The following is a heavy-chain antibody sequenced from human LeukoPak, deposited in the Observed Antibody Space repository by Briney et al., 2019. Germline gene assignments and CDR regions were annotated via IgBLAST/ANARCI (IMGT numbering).Heavy chain of an antibody. CDR3: ARGPLRITIFGVADAKPYYFDY. CDR2: IYTSGST. D-gene: IGHD3-3*01. CDR1: SGSISSYY. V-gene: IGHV4-4*07. Sequence: PSETLSLTCTVSSGSISSYYWSWIRQPAGKGLEWIGRIYTSGSTNYNPSLKSRVTMSVDTSKNQFSLKLSSVTAADTAVYYCARGPLRITIFGVADAKPYYFDYWGQGTLVTVSS. J-gene: IGHJ4*02.